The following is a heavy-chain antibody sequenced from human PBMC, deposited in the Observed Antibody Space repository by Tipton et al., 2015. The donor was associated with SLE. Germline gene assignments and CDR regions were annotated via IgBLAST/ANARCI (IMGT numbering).Heavy chain of an antibody. V-gene: IGHV4-34*01. CDR3: ATHKYPYGSGLFPI. D-gene: IGHD3-10*01. CDR1: GGSFSGYY. J-gene: IGHJ3*02. Sequence: TLSLTCAVYGGSFSGYYWSWIRQPPGKGLEWIGEINHSGSTNYNPSLKSRVTISVDTSKNQFSLKLSSVTAADTAVYYCATHKYPYGSGLFPIWGQGTMVTVSS. CDR2: INHSGST.